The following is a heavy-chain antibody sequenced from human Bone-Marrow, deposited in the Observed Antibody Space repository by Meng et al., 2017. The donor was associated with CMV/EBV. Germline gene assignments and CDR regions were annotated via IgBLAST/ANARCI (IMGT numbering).Heavy chain of an antibody. J-gene: IGHJ5*02. CDR2: IYHSGST. D-gene: IGHD3-3*01. CDR3: ASTTTIFGVVRGFDP. CDR1: VGSIVRVTW. Sequence: SVGSIVRVTWWGWVRPPPGKGLEWIGEIYHSGSTNYNPSLQSRVTISVDKSKNQFSLKLSSVTAADTAVYYCASTTTIFGVVRGFDPWGQGTLVTVSS. V-gene: IGHV4-4*02.